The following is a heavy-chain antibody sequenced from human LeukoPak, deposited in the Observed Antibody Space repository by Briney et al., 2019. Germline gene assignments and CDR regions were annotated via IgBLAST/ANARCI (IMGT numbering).Heavy chain of an antibody. CDR1: GGSISGYY. V-gene: IGHV4-59*01. Sequence: SETLSLTCTVSGGSISGYYWSWIRQPPGKGLEWIGYIYYSGSTSYNPSLKSRVTISVDTSKNQFSLNLRSVTAADTAVYYCASGWTAILFDCWGQGTLVTVSS. J-gene: IGHJ4*02. D-gene: IGHD2-21*02. CDR2: IYYSGST. CDR3: ASGWTAILFDC.